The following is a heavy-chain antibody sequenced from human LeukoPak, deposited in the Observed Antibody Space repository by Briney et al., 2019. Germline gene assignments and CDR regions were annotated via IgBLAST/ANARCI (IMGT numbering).Heavy chain of an antibody. Sequence: SVRVSCKASGYTFTSYGISWVRQAPGQGLEWMGRIIPILGIANYAQKFQGRVTITADKSTSTAYMELSSLRSEDTAVYYCASNGGTVTNPGGSLFDYWGQGTLVTVSS. CDR2: IIPILGIA. CDR1: GYTFTSYG. J-gene: IGHJ4*02. V-gene: IGHV1-69*04. D-gene: IGHD4-17*01. CDR3: ASNGGTVTNPGGSLFDY.